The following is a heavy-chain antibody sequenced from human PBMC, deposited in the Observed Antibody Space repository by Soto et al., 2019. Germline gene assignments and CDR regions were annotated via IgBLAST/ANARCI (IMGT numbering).Heavy chain of an antibody. CDR3: AKVGAGNAAAFDI. CDR2: ISGSGGST. V-gene: IGHV3-23*01. Sequence: PXESLRLSCAASGFTFSSYAMSWVRQAPGKGLEWVSAISGSGGSTYYADSVKGRFTISRDNSKNTLYLQMNSLRAEDTAVYYCAKVGAGNAAAFDIWGQGTMVTVSS. CDR1: GFTFSSYA. D-gene: IGHD3-16*01. J-gene: IGHJ3*02.